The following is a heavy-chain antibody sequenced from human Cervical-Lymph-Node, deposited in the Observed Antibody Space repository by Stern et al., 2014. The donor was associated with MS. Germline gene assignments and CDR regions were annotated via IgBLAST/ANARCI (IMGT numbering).Heavy chain of an antibody. CDR2: ILPNSLTT. D-gene: IGHD3-10*01. CDR1: GCTFSSYA. J-gene: IGHJ6*02. CDR3: TRDYPSMIRPPGGMDV. Sequence: VQLEESGAEVKKPGSSVKVSCKASGCTFSSYAIGWVRQAPGQGLDWMGAILPNSLTTNYAQKFQGRVTMTADETTSTVYMELSSLRSEDTAVYYCTRDYPSMIRPPGGMDVWGQGTTVTVSS. V-gene: IGHV1-69*01.